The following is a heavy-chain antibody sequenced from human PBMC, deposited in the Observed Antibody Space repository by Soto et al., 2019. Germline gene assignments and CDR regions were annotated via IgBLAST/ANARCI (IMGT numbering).Heavy chain of an antibody. CDR3: ARHRAVAGAFDI. CDR1: GYSVPGYW. CDR2: IDPSASYT. D-gene: IGHD6-19*01. J-gene: IGHJ3*02. V-gene: IGHV5-10-1*01. Sequence: VESPKLHCQGSGYSVPGYWISLVREMPGKGLEWMGRIDPSASYTNYSPSSQGHVTISADKSISTAYLQWSSLKASDTAMYYCARHRAVAGAFDIWGQGTMVTVSS.